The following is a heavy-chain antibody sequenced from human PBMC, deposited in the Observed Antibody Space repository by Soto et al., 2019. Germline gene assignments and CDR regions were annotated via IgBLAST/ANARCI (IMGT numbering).Heavy chain of an antibody. D-gene: IGHD4-17*01. Sequence: QVELQESGPGLVKPSETLSLTCRVSGDGISRYDWSWIRQSPGKGLEWLGYFFHTGTAHYNPSLKSRVTMSVDTSKNQFSLELDSVSAADTAVYFCVRNYGGNTQFFDLWGPGTLVTVSA. CDR3: VRNYGGNTQFFDL. J-gene: IGHJ2*01. CDR1: GDGISRYD. V-gene: IGHV4-59*01. CDR2: FFHTGTA.